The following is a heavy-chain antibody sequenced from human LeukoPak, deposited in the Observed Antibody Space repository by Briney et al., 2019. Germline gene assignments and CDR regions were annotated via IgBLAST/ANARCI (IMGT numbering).Heavy chain of an antibody. Sequence: SETVSLTCTVSGGSISSYYWSWIRQPPGGGLEWIGYIYYSGSTNYKPSLKSRVTISVDTSKNQFSLKLNSVTAADTAVYYCARGSRDGYIDNWFDPWGQGTLVTVSS. CDR1: GGSISSYY. J-gene: IGHJ5*02. V-gene: IGHV4-59*01. CDR3: ARGSRDGYIDNWFDP. D-gene: IGHD5-24*01. CDR2: IYYSGST.